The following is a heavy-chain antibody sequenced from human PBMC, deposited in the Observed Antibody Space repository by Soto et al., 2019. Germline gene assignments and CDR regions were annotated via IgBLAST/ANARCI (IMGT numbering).Heavy chain of an antibody. CDR1: GYPVTAYY. J-gene: IGHJ3*02. V-gene: IGHV1-2*02. CDR2: INPATGAA. D-gene: IGHD3-3*01. Sequence: QLHLVQSGAVVKKPGASVTVSCSASGYPVTAYYMHWVRQAPGRGLEWMGGINPATGAAKYTQTSRGRVTMPRARSTGTASLELSALPSGAPAVFYVPRGGGVGVAGSAAFDMWGQGTLVTVSS. CDR3: PRGGGVGVAGSAAFDM.